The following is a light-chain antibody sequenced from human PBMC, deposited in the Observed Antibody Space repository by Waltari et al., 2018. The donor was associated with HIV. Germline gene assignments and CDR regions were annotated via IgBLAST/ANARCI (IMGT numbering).Light chain of an antibody. J-gene: IGKJ5*01. V-gene: IGKV1-27*01. CDR3: QQYTTVPIT. Sequence: DIQMTQSPSSISASLGDRVIITCRASQGIANFLVWYQQKAGKAPKLLISAASTSRSGVPSRFSGRGSGTEFMLIINNLQPEDVATYYCQQYTTVPITFGQGTRLE. CDR1: QGIANF. CDR2: AAS.